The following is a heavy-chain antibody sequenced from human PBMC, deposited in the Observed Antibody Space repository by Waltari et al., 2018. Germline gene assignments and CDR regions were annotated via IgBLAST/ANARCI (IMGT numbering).Heavy chain of an antibody. CDR1: GFTFSSNA. Sequence: EVQLVEYGGGLVQPGGSLRLSCAASGFTFSSNALSWVRRGPVKGLEWGSAISGSGGSTYYADSVKGRFTISRDNSKNTLYLQMNSLRAEDTAVYYCAKEMVSGYGAFDIWGQGTMVTVSS. CDR3: AKEMVSGYGAFDI. J-gene: IGHJ3*02. D-gene: IGHD5-12*01. CDR2: ISGSGGST. V-gene: IGHV3-23*04.